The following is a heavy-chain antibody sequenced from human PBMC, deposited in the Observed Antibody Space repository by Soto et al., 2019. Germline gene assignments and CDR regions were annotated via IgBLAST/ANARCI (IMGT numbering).Heavy chain of an antibody. CDR2: IYYSGST. CDR1: GCSISSSIYY. J-gene: IGHJ4*02. Sequence: ETLSLTCTVSGCSISSSIYYWGWIRPPPGKGLKWIGSIYYSGSTYYNPSLKSRVTISVDTSKNQFSLKLSSVTAADTAVYYCARQPRNLMITFGGAPAHFDYWGQGTLVTVSS. V-gene: IGHV4-39*01. CDR3: ARQPRNLMITFGGAPAHFDY. D-gene: IGHD3-16*01.